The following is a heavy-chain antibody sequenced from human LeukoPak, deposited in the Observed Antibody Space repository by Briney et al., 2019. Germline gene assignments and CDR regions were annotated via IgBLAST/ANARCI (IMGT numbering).Heavy chain of an antibody. J-gene: IGHJ4*02. Sequence: KPSETLSLTCTVSGGSMSPYHWGWIRQPPGKGLEWTGYIYYSGSTNYNPSLKSRVTISVDTSKNQFSLKLSSVTAADTAVYYCARHRSLIRYRVFDYWGQGTLVTVSS. V-gene: IGHV4-59*08. D-gene: IGHD5-12*01. CDR2: IYYSGST. CDR3: ARHRSLIRYRVFDY. CDR1: GGSMSPYH.